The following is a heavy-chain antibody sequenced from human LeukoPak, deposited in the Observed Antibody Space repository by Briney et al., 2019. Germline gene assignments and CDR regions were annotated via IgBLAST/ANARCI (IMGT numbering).Heavy chain of an antibody. Sequence: GGSLRLSCAASGFTFSSYSMNWVRQAPGKGLEWVSSISSSSSYIYYADSVKGRFTISRDNAKNSLYLQMNSLRAEDTAVYYCAKDIVVIPAAGNWFDPWGQGTLVTVSS. CDR3: AKDIVVIPAAGNWFDP. CDR1: GFTFSSYS. D-gene: IGHD2-2*01. V-gene: IGHV3-21*04. J-gene: IGHJ5*02. CDR2: ISSSSSYI.